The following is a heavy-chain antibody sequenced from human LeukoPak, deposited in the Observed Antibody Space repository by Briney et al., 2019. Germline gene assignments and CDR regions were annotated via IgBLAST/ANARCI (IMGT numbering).Heavy chain of an antibody. CDR3: ARGSNYYGSGSPLDAFDI. CDR1: GFTFNTYT. Sequence: GGSLRLSCAASGFTFNTYTMSWVRQAPGKGLEWVSSISSSGRHKYYADSVKGRFTISRDNAKNSLYLQMNSLRAEDTAVYYCARGSNYYGSGSPLDAFDIWGQGTMVTVSS. CDR2: ISSSGRHK. J-gene: IGHJ3*02. V-gene: IGHV3-21*06. D-gene: IGHD3-10*01.